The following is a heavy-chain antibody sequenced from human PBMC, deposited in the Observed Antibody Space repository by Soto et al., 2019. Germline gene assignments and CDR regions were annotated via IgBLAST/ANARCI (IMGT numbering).Heavy chain of an antibody. Sequence: GGSLRLSCAASGFTFRSYRMNWIRKAPGKGLEWVSSIGSSSGYIYYADSVKGRFTISRDNAKDSLSLQMNSLRDEDTAVYYCARGYYGDGYGMAVWGQGTTVTVSS. V-gene: IGHV3-21*01. CDR3: ARGYYGDGYGMAV. CDR1: GFTFRSYR. CDR2: IGSSSGYI. J-gene: IGHJ6*02. D-gene: IGHD3-10*01.